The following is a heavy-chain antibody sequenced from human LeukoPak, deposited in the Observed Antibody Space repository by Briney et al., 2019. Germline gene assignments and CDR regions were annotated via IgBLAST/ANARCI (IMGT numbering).Heavy chain of an antibody. D-gene: IGHD3-10*01. J-gene: IGHJ3*02. V-gene: IGHV1-69*01. CDR1: GGTFSSYA. Sequence: ASVKVSCKASGGTFSSYAISWVRQAPGQGLEWMGGITPIFGTANYAQKFQGRVTITADESTSTAYMELSSLRSEDTAVYYCARDRDGGSGDNAFDIWGQGTMVTVSS. CDR2: ITPIFGTA. CDR3: ARDRDGGSGDNAFDI.